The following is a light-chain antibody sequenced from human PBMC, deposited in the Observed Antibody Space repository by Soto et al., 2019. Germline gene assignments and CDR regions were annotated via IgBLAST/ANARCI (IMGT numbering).Light chain of an antibody. V-gene: IGKV3-20*01. Sequence: EIELTQSPGTLSLSPGNRATLSCRASQNVDSSHLAWYQQKLGQAPRLLIYGASSRATGIPDRFSGSGSGTDFTLTISRLEPEDFAVYYCQQYSNLPLTFGGGTKVEIK. CDR2: GAS. CDR3: QQYSNLPLT. J-gene: IGKJ4*01. CDR1: QNVDSSH.